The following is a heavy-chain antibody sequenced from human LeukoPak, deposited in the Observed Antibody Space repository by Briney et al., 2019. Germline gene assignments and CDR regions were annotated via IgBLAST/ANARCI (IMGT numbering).Heavy chain of an antibody. J-gene: IGHJ4*02. V-gene: IGHV4-31*03. CDR1: GASISSGGYY. CDR3: ARGGPRYGHPFDY. CDR2: IYYSGST. D-gene: IGHD5-18*01. Sequence: KASETLSLTCTVSGASISSGGYYWSWIRQHPGKGLEWIGYIYYSGSTYYSPSLKSRVTISVDTSKNQFSLKLSSVTAADTAVYYCARGGPRYGHPFDYWGQGTLVTVSS.